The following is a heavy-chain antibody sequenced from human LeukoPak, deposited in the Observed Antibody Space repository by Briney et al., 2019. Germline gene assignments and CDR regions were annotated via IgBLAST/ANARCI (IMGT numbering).Heavy chain of an antibody. Sequence: PGGSLRLSCAASGFTFSTSTMEWVRQAPGKGLEWVSSISGDSSHIYYADSLKGRFTISRDNAKNSLYLQMNSLRAEDTAVYYCARDSDYGENWFDPWGQGTLVTVSS. J-gene: IGHJ5*02. CDR1: GFTFSTST. D-gene: IGHD4-17*01. CDR2: ISGDSSHI. CDR3: ARDSDYGENWFDP. V-gene: IGHV3-21*01.